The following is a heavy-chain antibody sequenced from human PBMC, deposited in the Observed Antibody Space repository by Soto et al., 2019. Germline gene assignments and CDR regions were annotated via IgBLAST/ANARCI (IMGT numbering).Heavy chain of an antibody. J-gene: IGHJ4*02. V-gene: IGHV2-70*01. Sequence: SGPTLVNPTQTLTLTCTFSGFSLSTSGMCVSWIRKPPGKALEWLALIDWDDGKYYSTSLKTRLTISKDTSKNQVVLTMTNMDPVDTATYYCARISRVSSRHRGYYFDYWGQGTLVTVSS. CDR2: IDWDDGK. D-gene: IGHD2-2*01. CDR3: ARISRVSSRHRGYYFDY. CDR1: GFSLSTSGMC.